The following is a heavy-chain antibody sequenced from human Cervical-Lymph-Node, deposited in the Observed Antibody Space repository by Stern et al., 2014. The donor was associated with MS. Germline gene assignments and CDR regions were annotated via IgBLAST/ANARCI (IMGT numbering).Heavy chain of an antibody. CDR1: EYTFTDYY. J-gene: IGHJ4*02. D-gene: IGHD4-11*01. Sequence: QVQLVQSGAEVKKPGASGKVSCKVSSEYTFTDYYFHWLRQAPGQGLEWMGRICHNSGDTINPQKFQGRVIMTRDTSISTLYMELNNLRPDDTAVYYCARGLGVTAFDFWGQGTLVTVSS. CDR2: ICHNSGDT. V-gene: IGHV1-2*06. CDR3: ARGLGVTAFDF.